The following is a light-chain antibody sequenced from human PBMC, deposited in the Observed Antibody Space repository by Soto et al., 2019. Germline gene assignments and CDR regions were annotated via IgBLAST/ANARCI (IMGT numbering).Light chain of an antibody. J-gene: IGKJ1*01. CDR3: KQYHSYST. Sequence: DIQMTQSPSTLSASVGDRVTITCRASQSISPWLAWYQQKPGKAPKLLIYQASNLESGVPSRFSGSGSGTEFSLNISSLQPDDFATYYCKQYHSYSTFGPGTRWIS. V-gene: IGKV1-5*03. CDR2: QAS. CDR1: QSISPW.